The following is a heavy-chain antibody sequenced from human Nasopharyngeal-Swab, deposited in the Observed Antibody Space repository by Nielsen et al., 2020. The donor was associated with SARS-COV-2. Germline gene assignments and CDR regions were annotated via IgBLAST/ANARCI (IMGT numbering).Heavy chain of an antibody. D-gene: IGHD3-3*01. J-gene: IGHJ5*02. CDR3: ARDEKSQGIFGVVISGQWWFDP. CDR2: INTNTGNP. Sequence: ASVKVSCKASVYTFTSYAMNWVRQAPGQGLEWMGWINTNTGNPTYAQGFTGRFVFSLDTSVSTAYLQISSLKAEDTAVYYCARDEKSQGIFGVVISGQWWFDPWGQGTLVTVSS. V-gene: IGHV7-4-1*02. CDR1: VYTFTSYA.